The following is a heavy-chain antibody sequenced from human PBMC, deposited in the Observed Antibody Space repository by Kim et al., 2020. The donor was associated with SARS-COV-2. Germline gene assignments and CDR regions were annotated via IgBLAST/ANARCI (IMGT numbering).Heavy chain of an antibody. D-gene: IGHD1-26*01. CDR3: AIWDGRSYDY. Sequence: YYAVSVEGRFTITRHNSKNTLYLQMNRLRAEDTAVYYCAIWDGRSYDYWGQGTLVTVSS. J-gene: IGHJ4*02. V-gene: IGHV3-53*01.